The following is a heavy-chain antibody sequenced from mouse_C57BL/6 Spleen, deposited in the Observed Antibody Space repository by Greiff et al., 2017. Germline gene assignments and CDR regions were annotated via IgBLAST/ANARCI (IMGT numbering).Heavy chain of an antibody. D-gene: IGHD1-1*01. V-gene: IGHV1-69*01. CDR1: GYTFTSYW. CDR3: ARSYGSSYEYFDD. J-gene: IGHJ2*01. CDR2: IDPSDSYT. Sequence: QVQLQQPGAELVMPGASVKLSCKASGYTFTSYWMHWVKQRPGQGLEWIGEIDPSDSYTNYNQKFKGKSTLTVDKSSSTAYMQLSSLTSEDSAVXYCARSYGSSYEYFDDWGQGTTLTVSS.